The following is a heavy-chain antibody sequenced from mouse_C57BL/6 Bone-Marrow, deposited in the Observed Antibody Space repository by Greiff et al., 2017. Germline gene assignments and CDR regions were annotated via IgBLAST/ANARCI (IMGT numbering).Heavy chain of an antibody. J-gene: IGHJ4*01. D-gene: IGHD2-4*01. CDR3: ARESYDYDVGYAMDY. CDR1: GFTFSDFY. V-gene: IGHV7-1*01. CDR2: SRNKANDYTT. Sequence: EVTVVESGGGLVQSGRSLRLSCATSGFTFSDFYMEWVRQAPGKGLEWIAASRNKANDYTTEYSASVKGRFIVSRDTSQSILYLQMNALRAEDTAIYYCARESYDYDVGYAMDYWGQGTSVTVSS.